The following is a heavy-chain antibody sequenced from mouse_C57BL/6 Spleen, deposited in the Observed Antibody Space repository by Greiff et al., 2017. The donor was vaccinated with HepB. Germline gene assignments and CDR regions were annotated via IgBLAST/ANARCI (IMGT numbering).Heavy chain of an antibody. CDR1: GFTFSDYY. Sequence: EVQGVESGGGLVQPGGSLKLSCAASGFTFSDYYMYWVRQTPEKRLEWVAYISNGGGSTYYPDTVKGRFTISRDNAKNTLYLQMSRLKSEETAMYYCASHPNWDPYYAMDYWGQGTSVTVSS. CDR2: ISNGGGST. CDR3: ASHPNWDPYYAMDY. J-gene: IGHJ4*01. D-gene: IGHD4-1*01. V-gene: IGHV5-12*01.